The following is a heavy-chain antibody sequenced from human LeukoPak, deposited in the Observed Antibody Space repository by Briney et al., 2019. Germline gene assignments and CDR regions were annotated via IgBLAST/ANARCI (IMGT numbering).Heavy chain of an antibody. CDR1: GFTFSSYS. CDR3: ARADEPAAFNYYYYYYMDV. V-gene: IGHV3-21*01. Sequence: GGSLRLSCAASGFTFSSYSMNWVRQAPGKGLEWVSSISSSSSYIYYADSVKGRFTISRDNAKNSLYLQMNSLRAEDTAVYYCARADEPAAFNYYYYYYMDVWGKGTTVTVSS. J-gene: IGHJ6*03. D-gene: IGHD2-2*01. CDR2: ISSSSSYI.